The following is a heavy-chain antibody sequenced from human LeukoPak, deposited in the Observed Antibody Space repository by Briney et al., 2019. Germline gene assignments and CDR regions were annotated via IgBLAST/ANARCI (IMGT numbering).Heavy chain of an antibody. D-gene: IGHD3-10*01. CDR1: GFTFSGSA. CDR3: TQHSEVRGVIVGYYYYGMDV. V-gene: IGHV3-73*01. J-gene: IGHJ6*02. Sequence: QAGGSLRLSCAAAGFTFSGSAIHWVRQASGKGLEWLGRIRSKANSYATAYAASVKGRFTISRDDSKNTAYLQMNSLKTEETAVYYCTQHSEVRGVIVGYYYYGMDVWGQGTTVTISS. CDR2: IRSKANSYAT.